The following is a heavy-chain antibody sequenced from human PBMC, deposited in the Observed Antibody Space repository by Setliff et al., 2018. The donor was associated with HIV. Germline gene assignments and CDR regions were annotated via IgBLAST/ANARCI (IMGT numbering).Heavy chain of an antibody. D-gene: IGHD5-18*01. V-gene: IGHV3-30*02. J-gene: IGHJ4*02. CDR3: ARDHGYSYGTIDY. CDR2: IRYTGSNK. CDR1: GFTFSSYG. Sequence: GGSLRLSCAASGFTFSSYGIHWVRQAPGKGLEWVAFIRYTGSNKYYADSVKGRFTISRDNSKNTLYLQMNSLRAEDTALYYCARDHGYSYGTIDYWGQGTLVTVSS.